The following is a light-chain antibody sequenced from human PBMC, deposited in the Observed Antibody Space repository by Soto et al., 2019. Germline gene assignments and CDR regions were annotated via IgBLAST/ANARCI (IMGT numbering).Light chain of an antibody. V-gene: IGKV3-20*01. CDR2: GAT. CDR3: QQYGNSHRT. Sequence: EIVLTQSPGTLSLSPVERATLSCRTSQSVSSSLAWYQHKPGQAPRLLIYGATSRATGVPDRFSGSGSGTDFTLTISRLDLEDFAVYYCQQYGNSHRTFGQGTKVDIK. CDR1: QSVSSS. J-gene: IGKJ1*01.